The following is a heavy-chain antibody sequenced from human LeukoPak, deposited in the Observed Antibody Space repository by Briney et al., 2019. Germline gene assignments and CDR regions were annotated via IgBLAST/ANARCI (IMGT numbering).Heavy chain of an antibody. CDR3: ARCFGAAAFDY. Sequence: GGSLRLPCAASGFPFSRHWMHWVRHATGGGLVWVSRINSDGSSTSYADSVKGRFTISRDNAKNTLYLQMNSLRAEDTAVYYCARCFGAAAFDYWGQGTLVTVSS. CDR1: GFPFSRHW. D-gene: IGHD6-13*01. V-gene: IGHV3-74*01. J-gene: IGHJ4*02. CDR2: INSDGSST.